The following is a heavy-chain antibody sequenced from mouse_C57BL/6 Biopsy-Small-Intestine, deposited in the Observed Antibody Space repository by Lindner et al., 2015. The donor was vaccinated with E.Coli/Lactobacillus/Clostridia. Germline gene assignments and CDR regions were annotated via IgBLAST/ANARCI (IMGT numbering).Heavy chain of an antibody. Sequence: VQLQESGAELARPGASVKMPCKASGYPFTSYTIHWVKQRPGQGLEWIGYINPTSGYTKYNQKFKDKATLTADKSSNTASIQLSSLTSEDSAVYYCAAWLPYYAMDYWGQGTSVTVSS. V-gene: IGHV1-4*01. CDR3: AAWLPYYAMDY. CDR1: GYPFTSYT. CDR2: INPTSGYT. J-gene: IGHJ4*01. D-gene: IGHD2-2*01.